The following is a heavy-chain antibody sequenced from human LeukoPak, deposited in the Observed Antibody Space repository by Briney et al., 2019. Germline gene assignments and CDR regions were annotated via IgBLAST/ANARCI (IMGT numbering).Heavy chain of an antibody. D-gene: IGHD3-22*01. CDR3: AKMENYESSGPSYFDY. CDR2: ISGGGCST. J-gene: IGHJ4*02. V-gene: IGHV3-23*01. Sequence: GGSLRLSCAASGFTFSSFGMSWVRQAPGQGLEWVAAISGGGCSTYYADSVKGRFTISRDNSKNTLYLQMNSLSAEDTAVYFCAKMENYESSGPSYFDYWGQGTLVTVSS. CDR1: GFTFSSFG.